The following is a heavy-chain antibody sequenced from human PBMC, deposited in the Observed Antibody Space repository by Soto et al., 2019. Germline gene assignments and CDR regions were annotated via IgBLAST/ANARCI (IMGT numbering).Heavy chain of an antibody. J-gene: IGHJ4*01. CDR3: ARVPSPYTSGWYGIDF. D-gene: IGHD6-19*01. Sequence: QVQLVESGGGVVQPGASLRLSCTASGFMFSAYAMLWVRQAPGKGLEWVAAMSYDGTNTYYADSLKGRFTISRDNSKNTLFLQMSSLTADDSAVYYCARVPSPYTSGWYGIDFWGRGTLVTVSS. CDR1: GFMFSAYA. CDR2: MSYDGTNT. V-gene: IGHV3-30-3*01.